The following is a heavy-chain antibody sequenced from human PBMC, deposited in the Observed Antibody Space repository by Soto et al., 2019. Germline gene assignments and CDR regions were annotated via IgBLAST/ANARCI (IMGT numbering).Heavy chain of an antibody. J-gene: IGHJ4*02. V-gene: IGHV1-69*13. CDR2: IIPIFGTA. CDR3: ARDQGYGDFFFDY. Sequence: GASVKVSCKASGGTFSSYAISWVRQAPGQGLEWMGGIIPIFGTANYAQKFQGRVTITADESTSTAYMELSSLRSEDTAVYYCARDQGYGDFFFDYWGQRTLVTVSS. CDR1: GGTFSSYA. D-gene: IGHD4-17*01.